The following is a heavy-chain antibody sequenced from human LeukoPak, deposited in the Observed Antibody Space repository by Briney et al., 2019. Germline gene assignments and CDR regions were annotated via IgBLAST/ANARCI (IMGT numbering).Heavy chain of an antibody. J-gene: IGHJ4*02. CDR2: INHSGST. V-gene: IGHV4-34*01. CDR1: GGSFSGYY. D-gene: IGHD2-8*02. CDR3: ARGSPLTGPDY. Sequence: SETLSLTCAVYGGSFSGYYWSWIRQPPGKGLEWIGEINHSGSTNYNPSLKSRVTISVDTSKNQFSLKPSSVTAADTAVYYCARGSPLTGPDYWGQGTLVTVSS.